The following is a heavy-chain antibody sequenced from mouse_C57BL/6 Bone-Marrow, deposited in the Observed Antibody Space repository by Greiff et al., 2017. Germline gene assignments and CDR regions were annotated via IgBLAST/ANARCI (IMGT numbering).Heavy chain of an antibody. CDR1: EYEFPSHD. J-gene: IGHJ2*01. CDR2: INSYGGST. V-gene: IGHV5-2*01. Sequence: EVQLQESGGGLVPPGESLKLSCESNEYEFPSHDMSWVRKTPEKRLELVAAINSYGGSTYYPDTMERRFIISRDNTKKTLYLQMSSLRSEDTALYYCARQSGGLPYYLDYWGQGTTLTVSS. CDR3: ARQSGGLPYYLDY. D-gene: IGHD1-3*01.